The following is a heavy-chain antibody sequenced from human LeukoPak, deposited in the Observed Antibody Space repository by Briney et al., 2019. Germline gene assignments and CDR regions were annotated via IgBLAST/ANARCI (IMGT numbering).Heavy chain of an antibody. CDR1: GFTFSSYG. J-gene: IGHJ5*02. CDR2: ISYDGSNK. CDR3: PSSNWFDP. V-gene: IGHV3-30*19. Sequence: GGSLRLSCAASGFTFSSYGMHWVRQAPGKGLEWVAVISYDGSNKYYADSVKGRFTISRDNSKNTLYLQMNSLRAEDTAVYYCPSSNWFDPWGQGTLVTVSS.